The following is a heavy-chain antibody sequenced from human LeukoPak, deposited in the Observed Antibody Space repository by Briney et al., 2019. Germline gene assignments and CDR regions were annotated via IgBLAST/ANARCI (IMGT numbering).Heavy chain of an antibody. Sequence: GASETVSFKFSGYTLADLSMYWVRQAPGKGLEWMGGFDPDGDTIYAQKFQVRFTMTEDTSTDTAYMELSSLRSDDTAIYYCASSDYFSYWGQGTLVTVSS. CDR3: ASSDYFSY. CDR1: GYTLADLS. CDR2: FDPDGDT. J-gene: IGHJ4*02. V-gene: IGHV1-24*01.